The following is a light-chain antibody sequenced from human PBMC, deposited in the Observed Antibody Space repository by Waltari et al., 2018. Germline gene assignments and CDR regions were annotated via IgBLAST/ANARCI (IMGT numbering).Light chain of an antibody. CDR1: SSDVGGYNY. V-gene: IGLV2-14*01. CDR2: DVS. J-gene: IGLJ1*01. CDR3: TSFTSSGTYV. Sequence: QPALTQPASVTGSPGQSITISCTGSSSDVGGYNYVPWYQQHPGKAPKVLIYDVSKWPSGVSNRFSGSKSGNTASLTISGLQAEDEADYYCTSFTSSGTYVFGTGTKVTV.